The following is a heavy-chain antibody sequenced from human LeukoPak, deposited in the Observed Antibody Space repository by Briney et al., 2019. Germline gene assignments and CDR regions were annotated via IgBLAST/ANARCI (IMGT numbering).Heavy chain of an antibody. D-gene: IGHD3-22*01. CDR2: IYPGDSDT. CDR3: ARPTYYYDSSGLGDAFDI. J-gene: IGHJ3*02. Sequence: GESLKISCKGSGYSFTSYWIGGVRQMPGKGLEWMGIIYPGDSDTRYSPSFQGQVTISADKSISTAYLQWSSLKASDTAMYYCARPTYYYDSSGLGDAFDIWGQGTMVTVSS. V-gene: IGHV5-51*01. CDR1: GYSFTSYW.